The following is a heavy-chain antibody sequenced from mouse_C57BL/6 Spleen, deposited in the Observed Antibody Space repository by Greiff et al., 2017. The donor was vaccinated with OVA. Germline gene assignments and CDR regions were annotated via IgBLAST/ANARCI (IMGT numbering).Heavy chain of an antibody. CDR3: ARLGDSSGYEEAMDY. V-gene: IGHV1-61*01. D-gene: IGHD3-2*02. J-gene: IGHJ4*01. CDR2: IYPSDSET. CDR1: GYTFTSYW. Sequence: QVQLQQPGAELVRPGSSVKLSCKASGYTFTSYWMDWVKQRPGQGLEWIGNIYPSDSETHYNQKFKDKATLTVDKSSSTAYMQLSSLTSEDSAVYYCARLGDSSGYEEAMDYWGQGTSVTVSS.